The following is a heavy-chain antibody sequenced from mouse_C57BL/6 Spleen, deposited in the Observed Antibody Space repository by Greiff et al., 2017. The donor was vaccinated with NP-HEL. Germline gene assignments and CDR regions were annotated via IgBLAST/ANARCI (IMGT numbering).Heavy chain of an antibody. CDR3: ARSSCYGSSLFAY. CDR1: GYTFTSYD. CDR2: IYPRDGST. D-gene: IGHD1-1*01. V-gene: IGHV1-85*01. J-gene: IGHJ3*01. Sequence: VQLVESGPELVKPGASVKLSCKASGYTFTSYDINWVKQRPGQGLEWIGWIYPRDGSTKYNEKFKGKATLTVDTSSSTACMELHSLTSEDSAVYFCARSSCYGSSLFAYWGQGTLVTVSA.